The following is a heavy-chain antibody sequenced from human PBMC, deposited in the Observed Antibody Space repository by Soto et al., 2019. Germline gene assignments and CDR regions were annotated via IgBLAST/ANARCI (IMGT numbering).Heavy chain of an antibody. Sequence: QVQLQESGPGLVKPSQTLSLTCTVSGGSISSGGYYWSWIRQHPGKGLEWIGHIYYSGSTYYTPSLKSRVTISVDTSKNQFSLKLSSVTAEDTAVYYCARERGIQLGWWFDPWGQGTLVTVSS. CDR1: GGSISSGGYY. J-gene: IGHJ5*02. CDR3: ARERGIQLGWWFDP. V-gene: IGHV4-31*03. D-gene: IGHD5-18*01. CDR2: IYYSGST.